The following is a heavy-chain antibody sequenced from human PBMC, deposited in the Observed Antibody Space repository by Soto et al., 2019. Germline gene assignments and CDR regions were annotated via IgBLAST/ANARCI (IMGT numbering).Heavy chain of an antibody. CDR3: ARPWYSSSCSPLLA. CDR2: IWYDGSNK. V-gene: IGHV3-33*01. Sequence: QVQLVESGGGVVQPGRSLRLSCAASGFTFSSYGMHWVRQAPGKGLEWVAVIWYDGSNKYYADSVKGRFTISRDNSKNTLYLQMNSLRAEDTAVYYCARPWYSSSCSPLLAWGQGTLVTVSS. J-gene: IGHJ4*02. CDR1: GFTFSSYG. D-gene: IGHD6-6*01.